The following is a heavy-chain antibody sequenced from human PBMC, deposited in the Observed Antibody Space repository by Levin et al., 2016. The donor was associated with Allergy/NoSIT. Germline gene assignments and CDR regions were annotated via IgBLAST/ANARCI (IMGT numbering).Heavy chain of an antibody. CDR3: ARPRITMVRGVPRPTYFDL. J-gene: IGHJ2*01. D-gene: IGHD3-10*01. Sequence: SETLSLTCAVYGGSFSGYYWSWIRQPPGKGLEWIGEINHSGSTNYNPSLKSRVTISVDTSKNQFSLKLSSVTAADTAVYYCARPRITMVRGVPRPTYFDLWGRGTLVTVSS. CDR2: INHSGST. CDR1: GGSFSGYY. V-gene: IGHV4-34*01.